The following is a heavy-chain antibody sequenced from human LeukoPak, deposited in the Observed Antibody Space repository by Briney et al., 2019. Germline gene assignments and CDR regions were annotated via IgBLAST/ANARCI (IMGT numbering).Heavy chain of an antibody. Sequence: GGSLRLSCAASGFTFSDYYMSWIRQAPGKGLEWVSYISSSGSTIYYADSVKGRFTISRDNAKNPLYLQMNSLRAEDTAVYYCARDSSWAYDYVWGSLDYWGQGTLVTVSS. CDR2: ISSSGSTI. V-gene: IGHV3-11*04. D-gene: IGHD3-16*01. CDR1: GFTFSDYY. CDR3: ARDSSWAYDYVWGSLDY. J-gene: IGHJ4*02.